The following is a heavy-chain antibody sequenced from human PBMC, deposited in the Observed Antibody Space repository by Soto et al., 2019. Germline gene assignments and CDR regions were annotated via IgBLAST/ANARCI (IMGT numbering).Heavy chain of an antibody. CDR1: GGSISSGGYY. CDR2: IYYSGST. V-gene: IGHV4-31*03. J-gene: IGHJ5*02. D-gene: IGHD3-10*01. Sequence: QVQLQESDPGLVKPSQTLSLTCTVTGGSISSGGYYWSWIRQHPGKGLEWIGYIYYSGSTYYNPSLKSRVTISVDTSKNQFSLKLSSVTAADTAVYYCARLYYYGSGSSNWFDPWGQGTLVTVSS. CDR3: ARLYYYGSGSSNWFDP.